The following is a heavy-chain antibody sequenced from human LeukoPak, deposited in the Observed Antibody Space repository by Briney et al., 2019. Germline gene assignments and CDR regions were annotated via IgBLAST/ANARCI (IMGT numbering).Heavy chain of an antibody. Sequence: GGSLRLSCAASGFTVGSNYMSWVRQAPGKGLEWVSVIYSGGSTYYADSVKGRFTISRDNSKNTLYLQMNSLRADDTAVYYCARGGGDSCTSTSCNWFDPWGQGTMVTVSS. J-gene: IGHJ5*02. CDR3: ARGGGDSCTSTSCNWFDP. CDR2: IYSGGST. CDR1: GFTVGSNY. V-gene: IGHV3-53*01. D-gene: IGHD2-2*01.